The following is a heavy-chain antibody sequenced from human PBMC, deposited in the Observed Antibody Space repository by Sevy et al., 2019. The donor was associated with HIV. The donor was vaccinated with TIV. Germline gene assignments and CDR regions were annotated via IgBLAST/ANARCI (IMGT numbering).Heavy chain of an antibody. V-gene: IGHV1-24*01. CDR3: ATTKDYYESSGYPFDY. CDR1: GYTLTQLS. CDR2: FDPEDGET. J-gene: IGHJ4*02. Sequence: ASVKVSCKVSGYTLTQLSMNWVRQAPGKGLEWMGSFDPEDGETIYAQKFQGRVTMTEDRPTDTAYMDLSSLRSEDTDVYYCATTKDYYESSGYPFDYWGQGTLVTVSS. D-gene: IGHD3-22*01.